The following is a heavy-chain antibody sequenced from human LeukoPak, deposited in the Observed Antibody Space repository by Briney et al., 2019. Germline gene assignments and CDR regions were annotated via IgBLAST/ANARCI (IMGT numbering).Heavy chain of an antibody. V-gene: IGHV4-59*01. D-gene: IGHD6-13*01. J-gene: IGHJ4*02. CDR2: MYNSGNS. CDR3: ASYSNSWYYFDY. CDR1: GGSITSYY. Sequence: SETLSLTCTVSGGSITSYYWSWIRQPPGKGLEWIGYMYNSGNSYYNPSLKGRVTISVDTSKNQFSLKLSSMTAADTAVYYCASYSNSWYYFDYWGQGTLVTVSS.